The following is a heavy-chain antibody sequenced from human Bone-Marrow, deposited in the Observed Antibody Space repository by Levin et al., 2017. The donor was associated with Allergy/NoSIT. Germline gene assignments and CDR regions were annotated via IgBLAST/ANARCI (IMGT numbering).Heavy chain of an antibody. Sequence: GGSLRLSCAASGFSFNRHTVSWVRQAPGKGLEWVSGITSDATGTYYADSVKGRFTVSRDNSKNTLYLLLNGPRAEDTAIYYSAIAGTSSPHFDYWGHGTLVTVSS. CDR1: GFSFNRHT. J-gene: IGHJ4*01. CDR3: AIAGTSSPHFDY. CDR2: ITSDATGT. V-gene: IGHV3-23*03.